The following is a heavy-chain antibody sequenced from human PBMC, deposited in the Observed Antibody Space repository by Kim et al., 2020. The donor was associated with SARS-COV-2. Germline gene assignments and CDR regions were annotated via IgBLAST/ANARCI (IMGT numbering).Heavy chain of an antibody. V-gene: IGHV3-23*01. D-gene: IGHD6-13*01. Sequence: RRRSTISEDNSKNTLYLQMNSLRTEDTAVYYCAKDRRQQLTPNNWFDPWGQGTLVTVSS. J-gene: IGHJ5*02. CDR3: AKDRRQQLTPNNWFDP.